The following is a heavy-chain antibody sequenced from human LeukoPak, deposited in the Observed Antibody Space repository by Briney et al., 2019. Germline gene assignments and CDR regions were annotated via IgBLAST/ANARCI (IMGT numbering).Heavy chain of an antibody. V-gene: IGHV3-11*03. J-gene: IGHJ4*02. CDR2: ISSSSSYT. Sequence: GGSLRLSRADSRFTFSEYYMSWIRQAPGTGLEWVSYISSSSSYTNYADSVKGRFTISRDNAKNSLYLQMNSLRAEDTAVYYCARRRSGYADYWGQGTLVTVSS. D-gene: IGHD5-12*01. CDR3: ARRRSGYADY. CDR1: RFTFSEYY.